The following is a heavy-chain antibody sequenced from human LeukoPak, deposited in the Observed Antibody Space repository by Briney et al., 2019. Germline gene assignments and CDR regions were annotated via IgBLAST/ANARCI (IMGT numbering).Heavy chain of an antibody. D-gene: IGHD2-15*01. Sequence: GASVKVSFKASVYTFTVYYMHWVRQAPGQGLEWMGWINPNSGGTNYAQKFQGRVTMTRDTSISTAYMELSRLRSDDTAVYYCARPARARSGAGYCSGGSCLVFDYWGQGTLVTVSS. V-gene: IGHV1-2*02. CDR1: VYTFTVYY. J-gene: IGHJ4*02. CDR2: INPNSGGT. CDR3: ARPARARSGAGYCSGGSCLVFDY.